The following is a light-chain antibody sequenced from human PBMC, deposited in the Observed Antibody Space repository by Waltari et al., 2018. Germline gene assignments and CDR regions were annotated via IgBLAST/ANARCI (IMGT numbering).Light chain of an antibody. CDR1: SNDVGAYYY. CDR3: NSYAGSNNNV. Sequence: QSALTQPPSASGSPGQSVTIPCTGTSNDVGAYYYVSWYQQHPGKAPKLMIYEVTKRHSGVPDRFSGSKSGNTASLTVSGLQAEDEADYYCNSYAGSNNNVFGTGTKVTVL. CDR2: EVT. J-gene: IGLJ1*01. V-gene: IGLV2-8*01.